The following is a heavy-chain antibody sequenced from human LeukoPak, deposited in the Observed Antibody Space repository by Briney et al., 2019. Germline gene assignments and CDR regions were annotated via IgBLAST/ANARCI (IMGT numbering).Heavy chain of an antibody. CDR2: ISYDGSNK. J-gene: IGHJ4*02. Sequence: GGSLRLSCAASGFTFSSYAMHWVREAPGKGLEWVAVISYDGSNKYYADSVKGRFTISRDNSKNTLYLQMNSLRDEDTAVYYCARDLDLRGFDYWGQGTLVTVSS. D-gene: IGHD5/OR15-5a*01. V-gene: IGHV3-30*04. CDR1: GFTFSSYA. CDR3: ARDLDLRGFDY.